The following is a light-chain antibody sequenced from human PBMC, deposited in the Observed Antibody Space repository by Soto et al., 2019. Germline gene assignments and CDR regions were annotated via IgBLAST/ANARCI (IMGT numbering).Light chain of an antibody. V-gene: IGKV3-20*01. CDR2: GAY. Sequence: ELVWTQSTGTMSLSPGDRSTLSCLASQSVSSTYLAWHQQKPGQAPRLLIYGAYSRATGIPDRFSGSGSGTDFTITISRLEPEDFAVYYCQPYGSSPPPVGPGTKVDI. J-gene: IGKJ3*01. CDR1: QSVSSTY. CDR3: QPYGSSPPP.